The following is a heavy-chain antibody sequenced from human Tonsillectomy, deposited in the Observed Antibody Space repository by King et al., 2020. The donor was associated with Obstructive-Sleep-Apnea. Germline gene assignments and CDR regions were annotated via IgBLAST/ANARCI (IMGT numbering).Heavy chain of an antibody. CDR1: GYIFNIYG. J-gene: IGHJ4*02. V-gene: IGHV1-18*01. CDR3: ARGRQLSRIAVAGNFDY. Sequence: QLVQSGAEVKKPGASVKVSCKASGYIFNIYGISWVRLAPGQGLEWMGWISADNGNTNYAQEFQGRVTMTTDKSTSTAYMELRSLRSDDTAVYYCARGRQLSRIAVAGNFDYWGQGTLVTVSS. D-gene: IGHD6-19*01. CDR2: ISADNGNT.